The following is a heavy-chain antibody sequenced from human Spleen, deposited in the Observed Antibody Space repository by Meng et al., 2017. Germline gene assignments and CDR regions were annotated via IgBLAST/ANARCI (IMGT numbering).Heavy chain of an antibody. CDR2: IYWDDDK. V-gene: IGHV2-5*02. D-gene: IGHD6-19*01. Sequence: QITMNESVCTRANPTQTLTLPCTFSGFSLRTSGVGVGWIRQHPGKDLEWLALIYWDDDKRYSPSLKSRLTITKDNSKNQVVLTMTNMDSVDTATYYCAHRAVAGSFEYFQHWGQGTLVTVSS. CDR3: AHRAVAGSFEYFQH. CDR1: GFSLRTSGVG. J-gene: IGHJ1*01.